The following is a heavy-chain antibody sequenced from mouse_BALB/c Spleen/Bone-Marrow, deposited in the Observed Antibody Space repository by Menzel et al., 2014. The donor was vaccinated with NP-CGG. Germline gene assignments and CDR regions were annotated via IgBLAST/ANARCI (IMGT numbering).Heavy chain of an antibody. CDR2: ISYSGNA. Sequence: EVQLQQSGPSLAKPPQTLSLTCSVTGDSIXSSYWNWIRKFPGNKLEYMGYISYSGNAYYNPSLKSRISLTRDTSKNQYYLQLNSVTTEDTATYFCARGNGYHFDYWGQGTTLTASS. V-gene: IGHV3-8*02. D-gene: IGHD1-2*01. CDR1: GDSIXSSY. CDR3: ARGNGYHFDY. J-gene: IGHJ2*01.